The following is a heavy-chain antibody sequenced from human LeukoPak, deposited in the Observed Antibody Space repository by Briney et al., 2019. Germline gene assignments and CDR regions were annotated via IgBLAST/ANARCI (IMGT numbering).Heavy chain of an antibody. V-gene: IGHV3-23*01. CDR1: GFTFSSYA. Sequence: PGGSLRLSCAASGFTFSSYAMSWVRQAPGKGLEWVSAISGSGGSTYYADSVKGRFTISRDNSKNTLYLQMNSLRAEDTAVYYCAKSSPNAWVWSGYDNWFDPWGQGTLVTVSS. D-gene: IGHD3-3*01. J-gene: IGHJ5*02. CDR3: AKSSPNAWVWSGYDNWFDP. CDR2: ISGSGGST.